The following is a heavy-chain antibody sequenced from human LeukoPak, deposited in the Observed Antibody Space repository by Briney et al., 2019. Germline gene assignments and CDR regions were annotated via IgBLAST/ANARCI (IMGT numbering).Heavy chain of an antibody. J-gene: IGHJ4*02. CDR2: ISGSGGST. CDR1: GFTFNSYA. D-gene: IGHD6-13*01. CDR3: AKPSRNSSSSNFDY. Sequence: GGSLRLSCAASGFTFNSYAITWVRQAPGKGLEWVSTISGSGGSTYYADSVKGRFTISRDNSKNTLYLQMNSLRAEDTAIYYCAKPSRNSSSSNFDYWGQGTLVTVSS. V-gene: IGHV3-23*01.